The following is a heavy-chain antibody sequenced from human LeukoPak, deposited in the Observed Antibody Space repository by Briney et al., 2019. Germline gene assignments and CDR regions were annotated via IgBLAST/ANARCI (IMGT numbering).Heavy chain of an antibody. CDR1: GFTFSSYD. V-gene: IGHV3-30*09. CDR2: ISYDGSNK. D-gene: IGHD2-2*02. J-gene: IGHJ4*02. Sequence: GRPLRLSCAASGFTFSSYDMHWVRQAPGKGLEWVAVISYDGSNKYYADSVKGRFAISRDNSKNTVYLQMNSLRVEDTAVYYCARANTPFADYWGQGTLVTVSP. CDR3: ARANTPFADY.